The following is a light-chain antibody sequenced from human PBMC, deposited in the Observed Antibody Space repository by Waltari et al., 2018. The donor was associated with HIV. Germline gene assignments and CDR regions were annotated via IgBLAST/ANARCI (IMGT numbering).Light chain of an antibody. CDR1: GNDVGGYNY. CDR3: SSYAGSAVV. V-gene: IGLV2-8*01. CDR2: DVT. Sequence: QSALTQPPSASGSPGQSVTISCTGTGNDVGGYNYVSWYQLHPGKATKLLIYDVTKRPSGVPDRFSGSKSGNTASLTVSGLQGDDEADYYCSSYAGSAVVFGGGTKLTVL. J-gene: IGLJ2*01.